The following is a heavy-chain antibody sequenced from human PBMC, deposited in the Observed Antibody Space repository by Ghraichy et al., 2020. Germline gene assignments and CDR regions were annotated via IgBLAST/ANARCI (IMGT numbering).Heavy chain of an antibody. CDR3: AREAAAAIDY. CDR2: ISSSSSYI. J-gene: IGHJ4*02. CDR1: GFTFSSYS. V-gene: IGHV3-21*01. D-gene: IGHD6-13*01. Sequence: GGVLILSCAASGFTFSSYSMNWVRQAPGKGLEWVSSISSSSSYIYYADSVKGRFTISRDNSKNSLYLQMNSLRAEDTAVYYCAREAAAAIDYWGPGPLVTVSS.